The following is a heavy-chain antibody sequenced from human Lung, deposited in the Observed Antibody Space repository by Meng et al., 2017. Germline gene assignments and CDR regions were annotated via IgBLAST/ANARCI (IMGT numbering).Heavy chain of an antibody. CDR3: ARDCCSEIGPIDY. J-gene: IGHJ4*02. Sequence: IQRLESGGGLVQPGESLRLSCRTSGFTFSNYGMSWVRQAPGKGLEWVATISNNGDTHYADSMMGRFIISRDDSKNTLYLQVSSLRAEDTAVYYCARDCCSEIGPIDYWGQGTLVTVSS. CDR2: ISNNGDT. CDR1: GFTFSNYG. D-gene: IGHD2-15*01. V-gene: IGHV3-23*01.